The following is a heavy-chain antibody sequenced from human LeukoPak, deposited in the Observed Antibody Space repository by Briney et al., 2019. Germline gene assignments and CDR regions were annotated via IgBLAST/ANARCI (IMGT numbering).Heavy chain of an antibody. D-gene: IGHD3-10*01. CDR2: IYPGDSDT. Sequence: GESLKISCQGSGYSFSIYWIGWVRQMPGKGLEWMGIIYPGDSDTRYSPSFQGQVTISVDKSISNAYLQWSGLMASDTAIYYCARRQLGGEAFDIWGQGTVVTVSS. J-gene: IGHJ3*02. CDR1: GYSFSIYW. CDR3: ARRQLGGEAFDI. V-gene: IGHV5-51*01.